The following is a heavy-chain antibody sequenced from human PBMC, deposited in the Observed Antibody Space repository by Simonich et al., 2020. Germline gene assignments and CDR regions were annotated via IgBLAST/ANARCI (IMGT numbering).Heavy chain of an antibody. CDR3: ARERTAAGEAFDY. CDR1: GFTFSSYG. D-gene: IGHD6-13*01. J-gene: IGHJ4*02. CDR2: KWYDGSNK. V-gene: IGHV3-33*01. Sequence: QVQLVESGGGVVQPGRSLRLSCAASGFTFSSYGMHWVRQAPGKGLEWVAVKWYDGSNKYYADSGKGRFTISRDNSKNTLYLQMNSLRAEDTAVYYCARERTAAGEAFDYWGQGTLVTVSS.